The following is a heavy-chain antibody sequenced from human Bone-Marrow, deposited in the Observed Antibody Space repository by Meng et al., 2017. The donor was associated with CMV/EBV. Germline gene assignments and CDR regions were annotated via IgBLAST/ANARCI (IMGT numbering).Heavy chain of an antibody. V-gene: IGHV3-20*04. CDR2: INWNGGST. Sequence: GGSLKISCAASGFTFDDYGMSWVRQAPGKGLEWVSGINWNGGSTGYADSVKGRFTISRDNAKNSLYLQMNSLRAEDTALYYCARGAYCGGDCLFYFDFWGQGSLVTVSS. CDR1: GFTFDDYG. CDR3: ARGAYCGGDCLFYFDF. J-gene: IGHJ4*02. D-gene: IGHD2-21*01.